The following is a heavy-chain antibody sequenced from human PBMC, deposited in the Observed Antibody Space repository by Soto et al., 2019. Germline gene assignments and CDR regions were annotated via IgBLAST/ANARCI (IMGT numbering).Heavy chain of an antibody. V-gene: IGHV4-59*01. CDR2: IYYSGST. Sequence: SETLSLTCTVSGGSISSYYWSWIRQPPGKGLEWIGNIYYSGSTNYNPSLKNRVTISVDTSKTQFSLKLISVTAADTAVYYCARDGVYCSSSTCFGFFDSWGQGTLVTVSS. D-gene: IGHD2-2*01. J-gene: IGHJ4*01. CDR3: ARDGVYCSSSTCFGFFDS. CDR1: GGSISSYY.